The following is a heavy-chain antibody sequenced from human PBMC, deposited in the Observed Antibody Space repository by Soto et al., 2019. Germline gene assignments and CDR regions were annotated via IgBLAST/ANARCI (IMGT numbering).Heavy chain of an antibody. V-gene: IGHV3-48*01. CDR1: GFTFSSYS. J-gene: IGHJ5*01. Sequence: EVQLVESGGGLVQPGGSLRLSCAASGFTFSSYSMNWVRQAPGKGLEWVSYISSSRSTIYYADSVKGRFTISRDNAKNSLYLQMNSLRAEDTAVYYCARDCPGRSTTCYGNEWFDSWGQGTLVTVSS. CDR2: ISSSRSTI. D-gene: IGHD2-2*01. CDR3: ARDCPGRSTTCYGNEWFDS.